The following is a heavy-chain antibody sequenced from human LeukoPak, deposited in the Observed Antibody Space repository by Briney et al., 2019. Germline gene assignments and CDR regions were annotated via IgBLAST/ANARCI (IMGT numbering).Heavy chain of an antibody. V-gene: IGHV4-4*07. CDR2: IFTSGST. D-gene: IGHD3-9*01. J-gene: IGHJ6*04. CDR3: ASLVYDFLTGYYSTLDV. Sequence: SETLSLTCTVSGGSISSYYWSWIRQPAGKGLEWIGRIFTSGSTNYNPSLKSRVTMSVDTSKNQLSLKLSSVTAADTAMYYCASLVYDFLTGYYSTLDVGGKGTTVPVSS. CDR1: GGSISSYY.